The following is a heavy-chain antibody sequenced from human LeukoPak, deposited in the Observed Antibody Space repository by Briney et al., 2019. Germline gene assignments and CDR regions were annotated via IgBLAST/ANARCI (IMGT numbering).Heavy chain of an antibody. CDR2: INHSGST. CDR1: GGSFSGYY. Sequence: SETLSLTCAVYGGSFSGYYWSWIRQPPGKGLEWIGEINHSGSTNYNPSLTSRVTISVDTSKNQFSLKLSSVTAADTAVYYCARSRPLYDFWSGYYRAGNWFDPWGQGTLVTVSS. CDR3: ARSRPLYDFWSGYYRAGNWFDP. D-gene: IGHD3-3*01. J-gene: IGHJ5*02. V-gene: IGHV4-34*01.